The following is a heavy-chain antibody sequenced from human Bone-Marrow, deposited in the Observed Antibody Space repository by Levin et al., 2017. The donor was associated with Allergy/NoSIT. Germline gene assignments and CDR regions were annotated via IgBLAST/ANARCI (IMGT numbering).Heavy chain of an antibody. CDR2: VYHSGST. J-gene: IGHJ6*03. CDR1: GDSISSRNW. V-gene: IGHV4-4*02. Sequence: SETLSLTCAVSGDSISSRNWWIWVRQSPWEGLEWIGEVYHSGSTNYNPSVKSRVTISVDKSKNQFSLKLTSVTAADTAVYYCARSPLLYVSNYMDVWGKGTSVTVSS. CDR3: ARSPLLYVSNYMDV. D-gene: IGHD3-10*02.